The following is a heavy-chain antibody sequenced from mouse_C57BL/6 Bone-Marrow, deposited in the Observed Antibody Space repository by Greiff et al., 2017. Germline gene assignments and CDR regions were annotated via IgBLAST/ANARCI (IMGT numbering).Heavy chain of an antibody. J-gene: IGHJ2*01. CDR1: GYAFSSSW. V-gene: IGHV1-82*01. CDR3: ARSLSFDY. Sequence: QVQLQQSGPELVKPGASVKISCKASGYAFSSSWMNWVKQRPGKGLEWIGRIYPGDGDTNYNGQFKGKATLTAVTPSSTAYMQLSSLTSEDSAVYVCARSLSFDYWGQGTTLTVSS. CDR2: IYPGDGDT.